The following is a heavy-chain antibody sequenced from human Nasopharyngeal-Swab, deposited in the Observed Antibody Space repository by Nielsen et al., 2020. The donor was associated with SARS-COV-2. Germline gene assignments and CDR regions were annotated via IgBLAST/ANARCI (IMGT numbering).Heavy chain of an antibody. Sequence: WSGQSAGKGLEWIGDINHSGSTNYNPSLKSRVTISVDTSKNQFSLKLSSVTAADTAVYYCARSQPRSGWYDAFDIWGQGTMVTVSS. CDR3: ARSQPRSGWYDAFDI. CDR2: INHSGST. D-gene: IGHD6-19*01. V-gene: IGHV4-34*01. J-gene: IGHJ3*02.